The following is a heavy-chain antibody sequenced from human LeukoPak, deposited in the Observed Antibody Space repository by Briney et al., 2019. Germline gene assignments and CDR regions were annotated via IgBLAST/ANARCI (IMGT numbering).Heavy chain of an antibody. D-gene: IGHD2-15*01. J-gene: IGHJ4*02. V-gene: IGHV3-30-3*01. Sequence: GRSLRLSCAASGFTFSSYAMHWVRQAPGKGLEWVAVISYDGSNKYYADSVKGRFTIFRDNSKNTLYLQMNSLRAEDTAVYYCARDVYRYCSGGSCPQDYWGQGTLVTVSS. CDR2: ISYDGSNK. CDR1: GFTFSSYA. CDR3: ARDVYRYCSGGSCPQDY.